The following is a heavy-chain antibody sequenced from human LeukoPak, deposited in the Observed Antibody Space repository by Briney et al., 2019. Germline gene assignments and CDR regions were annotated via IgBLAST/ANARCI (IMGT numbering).Heavy chain of an antibody. J-gene: IGHJ3*02. CDR2: ISGSGGST. CDR1: GFTFSSYA. Sequence: PGGSLRLSCAASGFTFSSYAMSWVRQAPGKGLEWVSAISGSGGSTYYADSVKGRFTISRDNSKNTLYLQMNSLRAEDTAVYYCAKDPLVLTYYDFWSGYHSAFDIWGQGTMVTVSS. CDR3: AKDPLVLTYYDFWSGYHSAFDI. D-gene: IGHD3-3*01. V-gene: IGHV3-23*01.